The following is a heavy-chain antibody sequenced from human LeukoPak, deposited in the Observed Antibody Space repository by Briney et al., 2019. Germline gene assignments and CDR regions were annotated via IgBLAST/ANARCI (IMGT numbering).Heavy chain of an antibody. CDR1: GFTFSDYY. Sequence: GGSLRLSCAASGFTFSDYYMSLIRQAPGKGLERVSYISSSGSTIYYVDSVKGRFTISRDNAKNSLYLQMNSLRAEDTAVYYCARRGSSGYVKDYWGQGTLVTVSS. CDR3: ARRGSSGYVKDY. D-gene: IGHD3-22*01. J-gene: IGHJ4*02. CDR2: ISSSGSTI. V-gene: IGHV3-11*01.